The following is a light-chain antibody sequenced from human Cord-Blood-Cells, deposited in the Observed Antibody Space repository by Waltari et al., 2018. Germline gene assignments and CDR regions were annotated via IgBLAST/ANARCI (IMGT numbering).Light chain of an antibody. J-gene: IGLJ3*02. CDR1: SSDVGGYNY. V-gene: IGLV2-14*01. Sequence: QSALTQPASVSGSPGQSITISCTGTSSDVGGYNYVSWYQQHPGKAPKLMIYAVSNRPSGVSNRFSGSKSYNTASRTISGLQAEDEADYYCSSYTSSSTRVFGGGTKLTVL. CDR2: AVS. CDR3: SSYTSSSTRV.